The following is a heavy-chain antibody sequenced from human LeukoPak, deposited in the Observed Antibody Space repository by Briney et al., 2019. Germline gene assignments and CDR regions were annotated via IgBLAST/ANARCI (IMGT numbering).Heavy chain of an antibody. CDR2: ISNNGGST. D-gene: IGHD1-14*01. Sequence: PGGSLRLSCAAPGFTFSSYAMHWVRQAPGKGLEYVSAISNNGGSTYYANSVKGRFTISRDNSKNTLYLQMGSLRAEDMALYYCARAKPRNPGFYDYWGQGTLVTVSS. CDR3: ARAKPRNPGFYDY. J-gene: IGHJ4*02. V-gene: IGHV3-64*01. CDR1: GFTFSSYA.